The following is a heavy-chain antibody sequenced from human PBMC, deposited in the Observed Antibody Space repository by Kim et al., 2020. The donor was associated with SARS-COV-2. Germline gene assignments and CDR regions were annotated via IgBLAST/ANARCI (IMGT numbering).Heavy chain of an antibody. V-gene: IGHV3-30-3*01. J-gene: IGHJ6*02. CDR1: GFTFSSYA. Sequence: GGSLRLSCAASGFTFSSYAMHWVRQAPGKGLEWVAVISYDGSNKYYADSVKGRVTISRDNSKNTLYLQMNSLRAEDTAVYYCARDNGITGTRVYYYYGMDVWGQGTTVTVSS. CDR2: ISYDGSNK. CDR3: ARDNGITGTRVYYYYGMDV. D-gene: IGHD1-7*01.